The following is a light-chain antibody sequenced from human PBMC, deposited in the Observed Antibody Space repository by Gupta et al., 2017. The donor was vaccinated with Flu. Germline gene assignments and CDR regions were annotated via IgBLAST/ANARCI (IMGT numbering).Light chain of an antibody. J-gene: IGKJ1*01. CDR3: QQDNSYWT. CDR2: QAS. Sequence: DIQMTQSPSTLSASVGDRVTITCRASQSISSYLAWYQQKAGIAPKLLIYQASKLQSGVPSRFSGSGSGTEFTLTSSSLQPDDFATYYCQQDNSYWTFGQGTKVEIK. V-gene: IGKV1-5*03. CDR1: QSISSY.